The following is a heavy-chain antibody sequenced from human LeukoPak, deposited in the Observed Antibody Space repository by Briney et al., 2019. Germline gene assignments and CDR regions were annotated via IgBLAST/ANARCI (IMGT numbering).Heavy chain of an antibody. CDR3: ARDGSVVGATWRYFDY. D-gene: IGHD1-26*01. Sequence: PGGSLRLSCAASGFTVSSNYMSWVRQAPGKGLEWVSVIYSGGSTYYADSVKSRFITSRDNSNKILYDQMNSIRAEKTAVYYCARDGSVVGATWRYFDYWGQGTLVSVSS. CDR2: IYSGGST. J-gene: IGHJ4*02. V-gene: IGHV3-53*01. CDR1: GFTVSSNY.